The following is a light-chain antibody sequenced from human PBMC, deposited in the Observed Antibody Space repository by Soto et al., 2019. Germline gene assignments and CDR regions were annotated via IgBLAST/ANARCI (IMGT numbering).Light chain of an antibody. J-gene: IGKJ1*01. V-gene: IGKV1-5*01. Sequence: DIQMTQSPSTLSASVGDRVTITCRASQSLDTWLAWYQQKPGKAPKILISDASNLESGVPSRFSGSGSGTEFTLTISSLQPDDFATYYCQQYDSYWGTFGQGTKVDIK. CDR2: DAS. CDR1: QSLDTW. CDR3: QQYDSYWGT.